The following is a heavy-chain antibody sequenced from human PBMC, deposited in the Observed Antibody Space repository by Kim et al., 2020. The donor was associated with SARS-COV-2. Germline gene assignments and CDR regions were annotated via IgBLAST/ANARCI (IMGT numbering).Heavy chain of an antibody. Sequence: GGSLRLSCAASGFMFSSYAMTWVRQAPGKGLEWVSTIHCSGDNTYYGDSVKGRFTISRNKSNNTLYLQINSLGADAAAVYYFTEGLLTRWFSFAYWGQG. V-gene: IGHV3-23*01. J-gene: IGHJ4*02. CDR1: GFMFSSYA. CDR2: IHCSGDNT. CDR3: TEGLLTRWFSFAY. D-gene: IGHD3-10*01.